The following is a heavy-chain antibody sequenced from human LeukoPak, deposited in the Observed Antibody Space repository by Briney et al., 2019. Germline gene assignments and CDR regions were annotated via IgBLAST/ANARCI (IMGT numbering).Heavy chain of an antibody. CDR1: GGSISSYY. CDR2: IYYSGST. V-gene: IGHV4-59*01. Sequence: SETLSLTCTVSGGSISSYYWSWLRQPPGKGLEWIGYIYYSGSTNYNPSLKSRVTISVDTSKNQFSLKLSSVTAADTAVYYCARDRVAFDYWGQGTLVTVSS. J-gene: IGHJ4*02. CDR3: ARDRVAFDY.